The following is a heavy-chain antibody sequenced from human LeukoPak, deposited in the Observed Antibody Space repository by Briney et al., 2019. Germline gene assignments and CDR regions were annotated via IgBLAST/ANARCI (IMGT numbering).Heavy chain of an antibody. V-gene: IGHV1-2*02. Sequence: ASVKVSCKASGYTFTGYYMHWVRQAPGQGLEWMGWINPNSGGTNYAQKFQGRVTMTRDTSISTAYMELRRLRSDATAVYYCARPVGYCSSTSCSAGGYNWFDPWGQGTLVTVSS. CDR1: GYTFTGYY. CDR3: ARPVGYCSSTSCSAGGYNWFDP. D-gene: IGHD2-2*01. CDR2: INPNSGGT. J-gene: IGHJ5*02.